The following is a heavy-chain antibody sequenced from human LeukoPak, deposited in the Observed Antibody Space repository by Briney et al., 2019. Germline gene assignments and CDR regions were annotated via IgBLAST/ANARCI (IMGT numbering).Heavy chain of an antibody. D-gene: IGHD6-19*01. CDR2: IYYSGST. V-gene: IGHV4-59*01. CDR3: ARVGGSGWSHKYYFDY. J-gene: IGHJ4*02. Sequence: KPSETLSLTCTVSGGSISSYYWSWIRQPPGKGLEWIGYIYYSGSTNYNPSLKSRVTISVDTSKNQFSLKLSSVTAADTAVYYCARVGGSGWSHKYYFDYWGQGTLVTVSS. CDR1: GGSISSYY.